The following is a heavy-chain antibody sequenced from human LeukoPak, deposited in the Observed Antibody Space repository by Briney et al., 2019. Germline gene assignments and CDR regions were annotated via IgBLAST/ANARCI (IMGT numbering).Heavy chain of an antibody. Sequence: ASVKVSCKASGYTFTSYGISWVRQAPGQGLEWMGWISAYNGNTNYAQKLQGRVTMTTDTSTSTAYMELRSLRSDDTAVYYCARDTYYYGSGSQTPDYWGQGTLVTVSS. D-gene: IGHD3-10*01. CDR3: ARDTYYYGSGSQTPDY. CDR2: ISAYNGNT. V-gene: IGHV1-18*01. CDR1: GYTFTSYG. J-gene: IGHJ4*02.